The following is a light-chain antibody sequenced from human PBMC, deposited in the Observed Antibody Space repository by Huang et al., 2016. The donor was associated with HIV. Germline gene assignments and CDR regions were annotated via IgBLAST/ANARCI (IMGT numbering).Light chain of an antibody. CDR3: EQFGNSPRT. CDR1: QSVSSPY. J-gene: IGKJ2*01. CDR2: GAS. V-gene: IGKV3-20*01. Sequence: EIVLTQSPGTLSLSPGERATLSCRASQSVSSPYGAWYKHKPGQAPRLLIYGASYRATGIPDRFSGSGSGTDFSLTISRLEPEDFAVYYCEQFGNSPRTFGQGTKLDI.